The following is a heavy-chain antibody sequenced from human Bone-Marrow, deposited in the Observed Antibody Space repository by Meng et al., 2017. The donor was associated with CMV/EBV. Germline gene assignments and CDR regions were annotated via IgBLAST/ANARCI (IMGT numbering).Heavy chain of an antibody. CDR2: ISSSSTYI. CDR3: ASREGGY. D-gene: IGHD1-26*01. V-gene: IGHV3-21*01. CDR1: GGSFSGYY. Sequence: ETLSLTCAVYGGSFSGYYWSWVRQAPGKGLEWVSSISSSSTYIHYADSVKGRFTISRDNAKSSLYLQMNSLRAEDTAVYYCASREGGYWGQGTLVTVSS. J-gene: IGHJ4*02.